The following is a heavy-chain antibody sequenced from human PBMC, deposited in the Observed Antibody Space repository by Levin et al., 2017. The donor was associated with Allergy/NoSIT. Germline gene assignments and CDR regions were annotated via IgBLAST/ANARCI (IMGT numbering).Heavy chain of an antibody. J-gene: IGHJ6*02. CDR2: ISYDGSNK. V-gene: IGHV3-30*04. D-gene: IGHD2-2*02. CDR3: ARDSADMGQLLYLTYYYYGMDV. Sequence: QTGGSLRLSCAASGFTFSSYAMHWVRQAPGKGLEWVAVISYDGSNKYYADSVKGRFTISRDNSKNTLYLQMNSLRAEDTAVYYCARDSADMGQLLYLTYYYYGMDVWGQGTTVTVSS. CDR1: GFTFSSYA.